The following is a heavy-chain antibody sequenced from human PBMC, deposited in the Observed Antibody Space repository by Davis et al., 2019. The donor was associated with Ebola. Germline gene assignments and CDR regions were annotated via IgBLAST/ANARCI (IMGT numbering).Heavy chain of an antibody. D-gene: IGHD4-17*01. CDR2: INHSGST. CDR1: GGSVSSGSYY. J-gene: IGHJ4*02. Sequence: SETLSLTCTVSGGSVSSGSYYWSWIRQPPGKGLEWIGEINHSGSTNYNPSLKSRVTISVDTSKNQFSLKLSSVTAADTAVYYCVRVITDYGAKYFDYWGQGTLVTVSS. V-gene: IGHV4-39*07. CDR3: VRVITDYGAKYFDY.